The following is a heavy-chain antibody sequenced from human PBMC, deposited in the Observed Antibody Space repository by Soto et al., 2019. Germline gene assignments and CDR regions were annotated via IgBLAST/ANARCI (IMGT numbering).Heavy chain of an antibody. CDR3: ARDLDIVATISYFDY. CDR2: INSDGSST. CDR1: GFTFSSYW. Sequence: GGSLRLSCAASGFTFSSYWMHWVRQAPGKGLVWVSRINSDGSSTSYADSVKGRFTISRDNAKNTLYLQMNSLRAEDTAVYYCARDLDIVATISYFDYWGQGTLVTVSS. V-gene: IGHV3-74*01. D-gene: IGHD5-12*01. J-gene: IGHJ4*02.